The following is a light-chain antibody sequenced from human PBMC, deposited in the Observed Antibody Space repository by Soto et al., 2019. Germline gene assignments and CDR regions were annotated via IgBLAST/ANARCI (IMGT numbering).Light chain of an antibody. J-gene: IGKJ1*01. CDR1: QSVSSN. Sequence: EIVMTQSPATLSVSPGERATLSCRASQSVSSNLAWYQQKPGQAPRLLIYGASTRATGIPDRFSGSGSGTDFTLTISRLKPEDFAVYYCQQYGSSGTFGQGTKVE. V-gene: IGKV3-20*01. CDR3: QQYGSSGT. CDR2: GAS.